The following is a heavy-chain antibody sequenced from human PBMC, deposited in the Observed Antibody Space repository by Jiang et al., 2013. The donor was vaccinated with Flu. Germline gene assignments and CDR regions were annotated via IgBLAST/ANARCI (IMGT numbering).Heavy chain of an antibody. CDR2: INSDGSST. Sequence: VQLVESGGGLVQPGGSLRLSCAASGFTFSSYWMHWVRQAPGKGLVWVSRINSDGSSTSYADSVKGRFTISRDNAKNTLYLQMNSLRAEDTAVYYCARVVVTPRLYINWGQGTLVTVSS. CDR3: ARVVVTPRLYIN. J-gene: IGHJ4*02. V-gene: IGHV3-74*01. D-gene: IGHD4-23*01. CDR1: GFTFSSYW.